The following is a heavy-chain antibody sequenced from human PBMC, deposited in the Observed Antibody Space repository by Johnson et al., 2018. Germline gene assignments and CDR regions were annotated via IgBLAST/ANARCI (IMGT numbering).Heavy chain of an antibody. CDR2: ISYDGSNK. CDR3: AKDRWNRRHDYDMDV. V-gene: IGHV3-30*18. D-gene: IGHD1-1*01. Sequence: QVQLVQSGGGVVQPGRSLRLSCAASGFTLSSYGIHWVRQAPGKGLEWVALISYDGSNKYYADSGRGRFTMSRDNSKNTLYRQMNSLRVEDTAVYYRAKDRWNRRHDYDMDVWGKGTTVTVSS. CDR1: GFTLSSYG. J-gene: IGHJ6*03.